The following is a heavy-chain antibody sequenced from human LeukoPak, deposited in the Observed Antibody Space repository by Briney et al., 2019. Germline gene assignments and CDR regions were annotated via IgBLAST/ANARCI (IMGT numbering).Heavy chain of an antibody. CDR1: GGSFSGYY. Sequence: SETLSLTCAVYGGSFSGYYWSWIRQPPGKGLEWIGEINHSGSTNYNPSLKSRVTISVDTSKNQFSLKLSSVTAADTAVNYCARFVDTAMVYYFDYWGQGTLVTVSS. D-gene: IGHD5-18*01. V-gene: IGHV4-34*01. CDR2: INHSGST. J-gene: IGHJ4*02. CDR3: ARFVDTAMVYYFDY.